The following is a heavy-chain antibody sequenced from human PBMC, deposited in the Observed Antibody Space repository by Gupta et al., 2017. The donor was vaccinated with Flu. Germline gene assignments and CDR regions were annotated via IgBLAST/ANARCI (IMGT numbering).Heavy chain of an antibody. J-gene: IGHJ6*02. CDR2: INHSGST. CDR1: GGSFSGYY. CDR3: ARASYYDSSGRRHDYYGMDV. V-gene: IGHV4-34*01. D-gene: IGHD3-22*01. Sequence: QVQLQQWGAGLLKPSETLSLTCAVYGGSFSGYYWSWIRQPPGKGLEWIGEINHSGSTNYNPSLKSRVTISVDTSKNQFSLKLSSVTAADTAVYYCARASYYDSSGRRHDYYGMDVWGQGTTVTVSS.